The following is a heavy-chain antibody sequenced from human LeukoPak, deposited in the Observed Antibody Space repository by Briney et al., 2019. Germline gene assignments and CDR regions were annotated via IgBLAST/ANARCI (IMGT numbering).Heavy chain of an antibody. CDR1: GGTFSSYA. J-gene: IGHJ4*02. CDR2: IIPIFGTA. D-gene: IGHD3-22*01. CDR3: ARDYYDTSGYFYGSNY. Sequence: ASVKVSCKASGGTFSSYAISWVRQAPGQGLEWMGGIIPIFGTANYAQKFQGRVTITTDESTSTAYMELSSLRSDDTAVYYCARDYYDTSGYFYGSNYWGQGTLVTVSS. V-gene: IGHV1-69*05.